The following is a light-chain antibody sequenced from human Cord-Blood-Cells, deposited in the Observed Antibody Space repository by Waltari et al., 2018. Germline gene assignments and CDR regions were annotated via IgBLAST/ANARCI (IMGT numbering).Light chain of an antibody. Sequence: DIQMTQSPSSLSASVGDRVTITCRASQSISSYLNWYQQKPGKAPKLLVYAASSLQSGVPSMVSGSGSWTDFTLTISSLQPEDFATYYCQQSYSTPLYTFGQGTKLEIK. CDR2: AAS. J-gene: IGKJ2*01. V-gene: IGKV1-39*01. CDR3: QQSYSTPLYT. CDR1: QSISSY.